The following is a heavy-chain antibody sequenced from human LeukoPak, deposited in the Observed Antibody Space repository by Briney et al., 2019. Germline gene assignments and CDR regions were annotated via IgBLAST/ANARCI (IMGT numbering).Heavy chain of an antibody. V-gene: IGHV4-34*01. D-gene: IGHD5/OR15-5a*01. CDR1: GASFSSYH. CDR2: IHHSGSA. J-gene: IGHJ4*02. Sequence: SETLSLTCVVYGASFSSYHWSWIRQPPGMGLEWIGEIHHSGSATYNPSLKSRVTISVDTSNNQFSLKLSSVTAADAAVYYCASTPGAYYFDYWGQGTLVTVSS. CDR3: ASTPGAYYFDY.